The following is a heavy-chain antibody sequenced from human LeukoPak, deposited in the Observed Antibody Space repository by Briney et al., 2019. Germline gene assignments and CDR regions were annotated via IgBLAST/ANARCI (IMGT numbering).Heavy chain of an antibody. Sequence: GGSLRLSCAASGSTFSRYWMSWVRQAPGKGPEWVASIKEDGSEKYYVDSVKGRFTTSRDNAKNSLYLQMNSLRVEDTAVYYCARHDYWGPGTQVTVSS. CDR2: IKEDGSEK. V-gene: IGHV3-7*01. CDR1: GSTFSRYW. CDR3: ARHDY. J-gene: IGHJ4*02.